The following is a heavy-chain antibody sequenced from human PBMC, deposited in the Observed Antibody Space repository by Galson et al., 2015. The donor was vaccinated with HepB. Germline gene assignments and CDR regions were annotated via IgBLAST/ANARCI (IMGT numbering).Heavy chain of an antibody. Sequence: SLRLSCAASGFAFSTYAMSWVHQAPGKGLEWVPALSGNGYKTYYADSVRGRFTISRDNSKNTLYLQMNSLRAEDTAVYYCARDPFAQSGGHWGQGTLVTVSS. CDR3: ARDPFAQSGGH. V-gene: IGHV3-23*01. CDR1: GFAFSTYA. J-gene: IGHJ4*02. D-gene: IGHD3-16*01. CDR2: LSGNGYKT.